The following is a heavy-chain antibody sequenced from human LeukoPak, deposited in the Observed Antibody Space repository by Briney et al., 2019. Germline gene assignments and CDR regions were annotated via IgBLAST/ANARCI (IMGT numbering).Heavy chain of an antibody. V-gene: IGHV3-66*02. J-gene: IGHJ4*02. CDR1: GFIVSSGY. CDR2: IYSGGST. D-gene: IGHD6-19*01. CDR3: ARDSSGWYYFDY. Sequence: GGSLRLSCAASGFIVSSGYMSWVRQAPGKGLEGVSVIYSGGSTFYADSVKGRFTISRDKSKNTLYLQMNSLRADDTAVYYCARDSSGWYYFDYWGQGSLVTVSS.